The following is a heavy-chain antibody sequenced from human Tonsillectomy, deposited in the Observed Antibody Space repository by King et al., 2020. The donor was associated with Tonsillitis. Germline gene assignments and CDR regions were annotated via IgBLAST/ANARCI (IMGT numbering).Heavy chain of an antibody. Sequence: QLQESGPGLEKPSETLSLICTVSRGSVSSGNYYWSWIRQPPGKGLEWIGYIFYTGFTNYNPSLKSRVTISIDTSKNQFSLRLSSVTAADTAMYYCARGGWLDPWGQGTLVTVSS. CDR3: ARGGWLDP. J-gene: IGHJ5*02. V-gene: IGHV4-61*01. CDR1: RGSVSSGNYY. CDR2: IFYTGFT.